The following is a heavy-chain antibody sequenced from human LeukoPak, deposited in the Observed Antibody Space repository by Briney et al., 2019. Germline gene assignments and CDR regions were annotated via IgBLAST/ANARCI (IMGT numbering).Heavy chain of an antibody. CDR2: IYTSGST. CDR3: ARGRGKITMVRGSLLWGSFDGMDV. V-gene: IGHV4-61*02. CDR1: GVSISSGSYY. D-gene: IGHD3-10*01. Sequence: SETLSLTCTVSGVSISSGSYYWGWIRQPAGKGLEWIGRIYTSGSTNYNPSLKSRITISVDTSKNQFSLKLSSVTAADTAVYYCARGRGKITMVRGSLLWGSFDGMDVWGQGTTVTVSS. J-gene: IGHJ6*02.